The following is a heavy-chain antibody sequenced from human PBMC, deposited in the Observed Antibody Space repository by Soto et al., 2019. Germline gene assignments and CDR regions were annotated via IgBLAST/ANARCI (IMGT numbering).Heavy chain of an antibody. D-gene: IGHD2-2*01. J-gene: IGHJ5*01. V-gene: IGHV3-33*01. CDR1: GFTFSSYG. Sequence: GGSLRLSCEASGFTFSSYGMHWVRQAPAKGLAWVAVIWYDGSNKYYADSVKGRFTISRDNSKDTLYLQMNSLRAEDTAVYYCARDSGDIVVVPAARSRENWFDSWGQGTLGTVSS. CDR2: IWYDGSNK. CDR3: ARDSGDIVVVPAARSRENWFDS.